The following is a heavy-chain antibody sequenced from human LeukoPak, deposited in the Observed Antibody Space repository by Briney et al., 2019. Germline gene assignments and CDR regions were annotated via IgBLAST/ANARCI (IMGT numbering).Heavy chain of an antibody. J-gene: IGHJ4*02. CDR2: IYSGGST. V-gene: IGHV3-66*01. CDR3: AARPPIYYDSSGYYSLSDY. Sequence: GGSLRLSCAASGFTVSSNYMSWVRQAPGKGLEWVSVIYSGGSTYYADSVKGRFTISRDNSKNTLYLQMNSLRAEDTAVYYCAARPPIYYDSSGYYSLSDYWGQGTLVTVSS. D-gene: IGHD3-22*01. CDR1: GFTVSSNY.